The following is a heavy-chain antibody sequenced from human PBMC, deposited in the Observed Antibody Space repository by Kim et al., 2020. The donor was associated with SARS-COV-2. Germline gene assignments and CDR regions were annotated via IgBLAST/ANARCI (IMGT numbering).Heavy chain of an antibody. CDR3: AREYSSPHGKRRHAFDI. V-gene: IGHV3-21*01. Sequence: GGSLRLSCAASGFTFSSYSMNWVRQAPGKGLEWVSSISSSSSYIYYADSVKGRFTISRDNAKNSLYLQMNSLRAEDTAVYYCAREYSSPHGKRRHAFDIWGQGTMVTVSS. D-gene: IGHD6-13*01. CDR2: ISSSSSYI. J-gene: IGHJ3*02. CDR1: GFTFSSYS.